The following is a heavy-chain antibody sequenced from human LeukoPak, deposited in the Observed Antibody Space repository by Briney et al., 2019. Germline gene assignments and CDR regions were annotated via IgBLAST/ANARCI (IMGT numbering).Heavy chain of an antibody. V-gene: IGHV3-33*01. J-gene: IGHJ6*02. CDR1: GFTLSCYG. CDR2: IWFDGSDK. CDR3: ARDGQAGYGMDA. D-gene: IGHD3-10*01. Sequence: PGRSLRLSCAASGFTLSCYGMHWVRQAPGKGLEWVAVIWFDGSDKYYEDSVKGRFTISRDNPKNTLYLQMNSLRAEDTAVYYCARDGQAGYGMDAWGQGTTVTVSS.